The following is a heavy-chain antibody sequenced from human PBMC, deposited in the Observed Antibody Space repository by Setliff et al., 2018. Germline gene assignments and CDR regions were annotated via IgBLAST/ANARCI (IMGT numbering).Heavy chain of an antibody. CDR3: ARGDTSREGDY. J-gene: IGHJ4*02. D-gene: IGHD2-2*01. V-gene: IGHV5-51*01. CDR1: GYRFTSYW. CDR2: IYPGDSDT. Sequence: GESLKISCTASGYRFTSYWIDWVRQMPGKGLEWMGIIYPGDSDTKYSPSFQGQVTISADKSITTAYLQWSRLKASDTAMYYCARGDTSREGDYWGQGTLVTVSS.